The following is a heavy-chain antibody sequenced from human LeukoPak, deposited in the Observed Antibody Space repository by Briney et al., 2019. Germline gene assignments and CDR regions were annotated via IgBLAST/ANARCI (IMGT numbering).Heavy chain of an antibody. Sequence: GGSLRLSCAASKXTFSSYAMSWVRQAPGKGLEWVSHISGSGGSTYYADSVKGRFTISRENSENMVYLQMNSLRAEDTAVYYCVKVQDSSSWFRAFDIWGQGTMVIVSS. V-gene: IGHV3-23*01. D-gene: IGHD6-13*01. CDR2: ISGSGGST. J-gene: IGHJ3*02. CDR3: VKVQDSSSWFRAFDI. CDR1: KXTFSSYA.